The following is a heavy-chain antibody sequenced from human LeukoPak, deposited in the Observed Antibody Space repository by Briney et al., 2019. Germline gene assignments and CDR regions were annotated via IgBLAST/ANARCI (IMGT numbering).Heavy chain of an antibody. CDR2: IPYDGSKK. D-gene: IGHD2/OR15-2a*01. Sequence: PGGSLRLSCAASGLTFNTYAMHWVRQAPGKGLEWVAVIPYDGSKKFYADSVKGRFTISRDKLNDMLYLQMSSLRDDDTGVYYCTRSGRGAFFKAYFDYWGQGTLVTVSS. J-gene: IGHJ4*02. CDR3: TRSGRGAFFKAYFDY. V-gene: IGHV3-30*07. CDR1: GLTFNTYA.